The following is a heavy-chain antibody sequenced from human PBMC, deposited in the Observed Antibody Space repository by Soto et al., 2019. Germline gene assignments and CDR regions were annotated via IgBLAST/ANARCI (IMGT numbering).Heavy chain of an antibody. CDR2: INPGGAYT. Sequence: ASVKVSCKASGYTFTTYYIHWVRQAPRQGLEWMGIINPGGAYTSYAQKFQGRVTMTRDTSTSTVYMELSSLRSEDTALYYCASSPEPDDAFDIWGQGTMVTVSS. V-gene: IGHV1-46*03. CDR1: GYTFTTYY. CDR3: ASSPEPDDAFDI. J-gene: IGHJ3*02.